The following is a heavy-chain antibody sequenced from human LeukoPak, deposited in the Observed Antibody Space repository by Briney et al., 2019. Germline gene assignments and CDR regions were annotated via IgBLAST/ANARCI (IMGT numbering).Heavy chain of an antibody. CDR1: GYTFTGYY. CDR3: ARDAAYCGGDCYSWAFDI. V-gene: IGHV1-2*02. D-gene: IGHD2-21*02. J-gene: IGHJ3*02. CDR2: INPNSGGT. Sequence: ASVKASCKASGYTFTGYYMHWVRQAPGQGLEWMGWINPNSGGTNYAQKFQGRVTMTRDTSISTAYMELSRLRSDDTAVYYCARDAAYCGGDCYSWAFDIWGQGTMVTVSS.